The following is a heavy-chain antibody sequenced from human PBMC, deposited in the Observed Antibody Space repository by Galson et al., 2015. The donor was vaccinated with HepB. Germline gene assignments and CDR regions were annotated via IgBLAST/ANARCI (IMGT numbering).Heavy chain of an antibody. V-gene: IGHV1-18*01. D-gene: IGHD6-6*01. J-gene: IGHJ3*02. Sequence: SVKVSCKASGYTFTSYGISWVRQAPGQGLEWMGWISAYNGNTNYAQKFQGRVTMTRDTSISTAYMELSRLRSDDTAVYYCARKPRVRDAFDIWGQGTMVTVSS. CDR2: ISAYNGNT. CDR3: ARKPRVRDAFDI. CDR1: GYTFTSYG.